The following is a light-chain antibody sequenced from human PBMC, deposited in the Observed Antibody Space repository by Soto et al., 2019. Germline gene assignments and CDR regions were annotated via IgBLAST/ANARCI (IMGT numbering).Light chain of an antibody. CDR3: SSYTSSSTWV. Sequence: QSALTQPASVSGSPGQSIAISCTGTSSDVGGYNYVSWYQQHPGKTPNLMIYDVSNRPSGVSNRFSGSKSGNTASLTISGLQVEDEADYYCSSYTSSSTWVFGGGTKVTVL. CDR2: DVS. V-gene: IGLV2-14*01. CDR1: SSDVGGYNY. J-gene: IGLJ3*02.